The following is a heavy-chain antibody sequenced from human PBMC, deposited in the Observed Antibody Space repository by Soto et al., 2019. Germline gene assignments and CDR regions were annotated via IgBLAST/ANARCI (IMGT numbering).Heavy chain of an antibody. CDR3: ARQPYYDSSGYYTWN. V-gene: IGHV4-39*01. J-gene: IGHJ4*02. CDR1: GGSIRSNIYY. Sequence: QLQLQESGPGLVKPSETLSLTCSVSGGSIRSNIYYWGWIRQPPGTGLEWIATVHYSGSTYYTPSPMNRVTRTAAPSNNQLSLRLDSVTAADTAVYYCARQPYYDSSGYYTWNWGQGTLVTVSS. D-gene: IGHD3-22*01. CDR2: VHYSGST.